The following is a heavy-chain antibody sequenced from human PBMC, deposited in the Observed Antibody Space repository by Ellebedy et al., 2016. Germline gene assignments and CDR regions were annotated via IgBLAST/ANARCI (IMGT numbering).Heavy chain of an antibody. J-gene: IGHJ6*02. Sequence: GGSLRLSXAASGFTFSSYGMHWVRQAPGKGLEWVAVIWYDGSNKYYADSVKGRFTISRDNSKNTLYLQMNSLRAEDTAVYYCARGEPNYYDSSWYYYYGMDVWGQGTTVTVSS. V-gene: IGHV3-33*01. D-gene: IGHD3-22*01. CDR2: IWYDGSNK. CDR1: GFTFSSYG. CDR3: ARGEPNYYDSSWYYYYGMDV.